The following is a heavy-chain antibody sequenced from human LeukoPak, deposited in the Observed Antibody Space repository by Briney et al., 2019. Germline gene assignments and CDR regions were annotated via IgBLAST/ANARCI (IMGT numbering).Heavy chain of an antibody. Sequence: SETLSLTCAVYGGSFSSYYWSWIRQPAGKGLEWIGRIYTSGSTNYNPSLKSRVTMSVDTSKNQFSLKLSSVTAADTAVYYCAREGWGIVATNYFDYWGQGTLVTVSS. CDR1: GGSFSSYY. V-gene: IGHV4-4*07. CDR3: AREGWGIVATNYFDY. D-gene: IGHD5-12*01. J-gene: IGHJ4*02. CDR2: IYTSGST.